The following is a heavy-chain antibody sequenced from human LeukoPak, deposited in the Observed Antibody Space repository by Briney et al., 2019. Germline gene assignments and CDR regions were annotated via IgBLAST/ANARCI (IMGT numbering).Heavy chain of an antibody. CDR2: IYTSGST. Sequence: SETLSLTCTVSGGSISSGSYYWSWIRQPAGKGLEWIGRIYTSGSTNYNPSLKSRVTISVDTSKNQFSLKLRSVTAADTAVYYCARVSFGGDYAQYNWFDPWGQGTLVTVSS. V-gene: IGHV4-61*02. CDR1: GGSISSGSYY. J-gene: IGHJ5*02. CDR3: ARVSFGGDYAQYNWFDP. D-gene: IGHD4-17*01.